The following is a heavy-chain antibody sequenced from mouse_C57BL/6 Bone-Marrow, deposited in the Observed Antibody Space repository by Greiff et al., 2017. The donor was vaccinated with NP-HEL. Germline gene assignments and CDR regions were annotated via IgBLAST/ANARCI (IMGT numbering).Heavy chain of an antibody. CDR3: ARGNYYGSSPDWYCDV. D-gene: IGHD1-1*01. Sequence: EVQLQQSGPVLVKPGASVKMSCKASGYTFTDYYMNWVKQSHGKSLEWIGVINPYNGGTSYNQKFKGKATLTVDTSSSTAYMELNSLTSEDSAVYYCARGNYYGSSPDWYCDVWGTGTTVTVSS. J-gene: IGHJ1*03. CDR2: INPYNGGT. V-gene: IGHV1-19*01. CDR1: GYTFTDYY.